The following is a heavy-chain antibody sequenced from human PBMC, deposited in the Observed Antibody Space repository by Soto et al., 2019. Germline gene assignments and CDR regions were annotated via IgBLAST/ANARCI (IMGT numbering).Heavy chain of an antibody. J-gene: IGHJ6*02. CDR1: GFTFSSYA. D-gene: IGHD3-3*01. V-gene: IGHV3-30-3*01. CDR2: ISYDGSNK. CDR3: ARDRSTIFGVVHCMDA. Sequence: GGSLRLSCAASGFTFSSYAMHWVRQAPGKGLEWVAVISYDGSNKYYADSVKGRFTISRDNSKNTLYLQMNSLRAEDTAVYYCARDRSTIFGVVHCMDAWSQGTAVTVS.